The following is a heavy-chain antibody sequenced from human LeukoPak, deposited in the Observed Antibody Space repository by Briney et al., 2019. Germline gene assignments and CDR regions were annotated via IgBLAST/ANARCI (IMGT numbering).Heavy chain of an antibody. D-gene: IGHD6-25*01. Sequence: SETLSLTCAVYGVSFSGYYWSWIRQPPGKGLEWIGEINHSGSTNYNPSLKSRVTISVDTSKNQFSLKLSSVTAADTAVYYCARDLAVAASGYWGQGTLVTVSS. V-gene: IGHV4-34*01. CDR2: INHSGST. J-gene: IGHJ4*02. CDR3: ARDLAVAASGY. CDR1: GVSFSGYY.